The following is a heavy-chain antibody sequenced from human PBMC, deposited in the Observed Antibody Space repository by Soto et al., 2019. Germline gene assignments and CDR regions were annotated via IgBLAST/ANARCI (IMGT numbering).Heavy chain of an antibody. D-gene: IGHD1-20*01. Sequence: PSETLSLTCAVYGGSFSGYYWSWIRQPPGKGLEWIGEINHSGSTKHNPSLESRITISVDTAKNQFSLKLNSVTAADTAVYYCARSESNWNVAVFWSQGTLVTVSS. V-gene: IGHV4-34*01. CDR2: INHSGST. CDR3: ARSESNWNVAVF. CDR1: GGSFSGYY. J-gene: IGHJ4*02.